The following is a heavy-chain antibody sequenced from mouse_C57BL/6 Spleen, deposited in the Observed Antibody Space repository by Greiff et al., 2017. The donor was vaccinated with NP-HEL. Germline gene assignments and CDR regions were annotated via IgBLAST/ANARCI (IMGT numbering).Heavy chain of an antibody. CDR1: GYTFTSYW. V-gene: IGHV1-50*01. J-gene: IGHJ2*01. D-gene: IGHD1-1*01. CDR3: ARSHYYGSSHYFDY. CDR2: IDPSDSYT. Sequence: VQLQQPGAELVKPGASVKLSCKASGYTFTSYWMQWVKQSPGQGLEWIGEIDPSDSYTNYNQKFKGKATLTVDTSSSTAYMQLSSLTSEDSAVYYCARSHYYGSSHYFDYWGQGTTLTVSS.